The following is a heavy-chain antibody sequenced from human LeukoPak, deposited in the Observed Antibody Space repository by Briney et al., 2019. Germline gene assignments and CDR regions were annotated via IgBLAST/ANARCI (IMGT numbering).Heavy chain of an antibody. J-gene: IGHJ4*02. CDR2: INHSGST. CDR3: GVLYDSSGYYPDY. CDR1: GGSFSGYY. Sequence: SETLSLTCAVYGGSFSGYYWSWIRQPPGKGLEWIGEINHSGSTNYNPSLKSRVTISVDTSKNQFSLKLGSVTAADTAVYYCGVLYDSSGYYPDYWGQGTLVTDSS. V-gene: IGHV4-34*01. D-gene: IGHD3-22*01.